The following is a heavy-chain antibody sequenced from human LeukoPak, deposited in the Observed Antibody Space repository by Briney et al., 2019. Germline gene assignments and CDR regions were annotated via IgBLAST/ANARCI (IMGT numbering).Heavy chain of an antibody. CDR3: ARKQHSSDY. V-gene: IGHV5-51*01. J-gene: IGHJ4*02. D-gene: IGHD6-13*01. CDR2: IYAGDSDT. Sequence: GEALKISCKGSGYSFTSYWIAWVRQMPGKGLERMGIIYAGDSDTRYSRSFQGQVTISADKSSSTAYLQWSSLKASDTAMYYCARKQHSSDYWGQGTLVTVSS. CDR1: GYSFTSYW.